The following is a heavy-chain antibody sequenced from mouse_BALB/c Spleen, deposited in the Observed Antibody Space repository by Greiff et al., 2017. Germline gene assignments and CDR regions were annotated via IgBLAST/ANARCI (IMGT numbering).Heavy chain of an antibody. D-gene: IGHD1-1*01. Sequence: VQLKESGPGLVKPSQSLSLTCSVTGYSITSGYYWNWIRQFPGNKLEWMGYISYDGSNNYNPSLKNRISITRDTSKNQFFLKLNSVTTEDTATYYCARGGKGGYYYAMDYWGQGTSVTVSS. J-gene: IGHJ4*01. CDR1: GYSITSGYY. CDR2: ISYDGSN. V-gene: IGHV3-6*02. CDR3: ARGGKGGYYYAMDY.